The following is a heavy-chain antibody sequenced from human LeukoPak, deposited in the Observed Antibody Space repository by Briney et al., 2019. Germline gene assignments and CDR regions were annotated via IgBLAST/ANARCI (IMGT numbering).Heavy chain of an antibody. CDR3: ARGPKWFDP. J-gene: IGHJ5*02. Sequence: PGGSLRLSCAASGFTFSSNWMHWVRQAPGKGLVWVSRINSDGSSTNYADSVKGRFTISRDNAENTLYLQMNSLRADDTAVYYCARGPKWFDPWGQGTLVTASA. V-gene: IGHV3-74*01. CDR1: GFTFSSNW. CDR2: INSDGSST.